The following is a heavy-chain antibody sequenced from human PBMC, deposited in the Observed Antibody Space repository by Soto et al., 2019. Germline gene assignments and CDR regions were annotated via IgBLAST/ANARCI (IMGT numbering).Heavy chain of an antibody. J-gene: IGHJ4*02. CDR1: GFTFSSHS. V-gene: IGHV3-21*01. CDR2: ISSNRSST. Sequence: GGSLRLSCAASGFTFSSHSMNWVRQAPGKGLEWVSSISSNRSSTNYADSVKGRFTISRDNAKNTLYLQMNSLRAEDTAVYYCARDLYCSSTSCTDYWGQGTLVTVSS. CDR3: ARDLYCSSTSCTDY. D-gene: IGHD2-2*01.